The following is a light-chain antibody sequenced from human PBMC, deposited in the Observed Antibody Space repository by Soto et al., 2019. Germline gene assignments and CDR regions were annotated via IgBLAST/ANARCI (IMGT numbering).Light chain of an antibody. V-gene: IGKV3D-15*01. CDR3: QQYDSWPPAT. J-gene: IGKJ1*01. CDR1: QSVISN. CDR2: GSS. Sequence: TVLTQSTGTLALSTGERATLSCRASQSVISNLARYQHSPGQAPRLLIYGSSSSATGIPVRFSGSGSGTEFTLTISRLQYEDFPVHYCQQYDSWPPATFGQGTKV.